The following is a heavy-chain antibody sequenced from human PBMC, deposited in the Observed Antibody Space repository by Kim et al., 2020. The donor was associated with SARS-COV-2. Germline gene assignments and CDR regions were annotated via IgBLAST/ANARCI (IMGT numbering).Heavy chain of an antibody. D-gene: IGHD3-3*01. CDR3: ARAPRRIITIFGVVTHFDY. Sequence: SETLSLTCTVSGGSISSGGYYWSWIRQHPGKGLEWIGYIYYSGSTYYNPSLKSRVTISVDTSKNQFSLKLSPVTAADTAVYYCARAPRRIITIFGVVTHFDYWGQGTRVTVSS. CDR2: IYYSGST. CDR1: GGSISSGGYY. V-gene: IGHV4-31*03. J-gene: IGHJ4*02.